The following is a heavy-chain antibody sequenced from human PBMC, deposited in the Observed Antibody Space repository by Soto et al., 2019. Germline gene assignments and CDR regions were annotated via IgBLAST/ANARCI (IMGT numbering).Heavy chain of an antibody. CDR1: GGSMYSYF. D-gene: IGHD2-15*01. V-gene: IGHV4-59*08. J-gene: IGHJ5*02. Sequence: SETLSLTCTVSGGSMYSYFWSWIRQPPGKGLEWIGHMYYGGRTNYNPSLKSRVTISVDTSKMQVSLKLSSVTAADTAVYFCARGTPSPLIVRSSRGPWFDPWGQGTLVTVSS. CDR3: ARGTPSPLIVRSSRGPWFDP. CDR2: MYYGGRT.